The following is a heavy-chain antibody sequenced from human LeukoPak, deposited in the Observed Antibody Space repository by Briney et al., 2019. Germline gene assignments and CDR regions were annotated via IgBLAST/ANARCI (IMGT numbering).Heavy chain of an antibody. J-gene: IGHJ4*02. Sequence: SETLSLTCTVSGGSISGYYWSWIRQPPGKGLEWIGEINHSGSTNYNPSLKSRVTISVDTSKNQFSLKLSSVTAADTAVYYCARGRGYYYDSSGYYAYFDYWGQGTLVTVSS. CDR3: ARGRGYYYDSSGYYAYFDY. CDR2: INHSGST. V-gene: IGHV4-34*01. CDR1: GGSISGYY. D-gene: IGHD3-22*01.